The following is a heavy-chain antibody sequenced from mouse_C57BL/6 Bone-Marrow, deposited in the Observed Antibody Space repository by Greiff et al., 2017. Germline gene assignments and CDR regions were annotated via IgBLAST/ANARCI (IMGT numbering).Heavy chain of an antibody. CDR1: GYTFTSYW. D-gene: IGHD2-3*01. Sequence: QVQLQQPGAELVMPGASVKLSCKASGYTFTSYWMHWVKQRPGQGLEWIGEIDPSDSYTNYNQKFKGKSTLTVDKSSRTAYMQLSSLTSEDSAVYYCARENYDGYYGAYWGQGTLVTVSA. V-gene: IGHV1-69*01. CDR2: IDPSDSYT. CDR3: ARENYDGYYGAY. J-gene: IGHJ3*01.